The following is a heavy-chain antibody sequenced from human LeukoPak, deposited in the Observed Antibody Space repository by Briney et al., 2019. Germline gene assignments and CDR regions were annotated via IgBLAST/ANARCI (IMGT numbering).Heavy chain of an antibody. Sequence: GGSLRFSCVTSGFSVSSNYMSWVRQAPGKGLEWVSVIYSGGSTYYADSVKGRFTISRDNAKNSLYLQMNSLRAEDTAVYYCARDLPLRDYYYYGMDVWGQGTTVTVSS. CDR2: IYSGGST. CDR3: ARDLPLRDYYYYGMDV. CDR1: GFSVSSNY. J-gene: IGHJ6*02. D-gene: IGHD4-17*01. V-gene: IGHV3-66*01.